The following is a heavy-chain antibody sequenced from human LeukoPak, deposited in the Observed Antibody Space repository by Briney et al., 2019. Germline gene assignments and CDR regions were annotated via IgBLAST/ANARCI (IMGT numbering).Heavy chain of an antibody. CDR3: ARDADYCSSTSCYPRDYYYYMDV. D-gene: IGHD2-2*01. CDR2: ISGSGGST. Sequence: GGSLRLSCAASGFTFSSYAMSWVRQAPGKGLEWVSAISGSGGSTYYADSVKGRFTISRDNSKNTLYLQMNSLRAEDTAVYYCARDADYCSSTSCYPRDYYYYMDVWGKGTTVTVSS. CDR1: GFTFSSYA. J-gene: IGHJ6*03. V-gene: IGHV3-23*01.